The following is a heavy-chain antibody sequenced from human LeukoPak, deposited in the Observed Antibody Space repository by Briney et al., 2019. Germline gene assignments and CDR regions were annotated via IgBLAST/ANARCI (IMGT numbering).Heavy chain of an antibody. Sequence: GGSLRLSCAASGFTFDDYGMSWVRQAPGKGLDWVSGINWNGGRTGYADSVKGRFTISRDNAKNSLYLQMNSLRAEDTALYYCPRAKWTLEAFDIWGQGTMFTVSS. D-gene: IGHD1-26*01. J-gene: IGHJ3*02. CDR1: GFTFDDYG. CDR2: INWNGGRT. CDR3: PRAKWTLEAFDI. V-gene: IGHV3-20*04.